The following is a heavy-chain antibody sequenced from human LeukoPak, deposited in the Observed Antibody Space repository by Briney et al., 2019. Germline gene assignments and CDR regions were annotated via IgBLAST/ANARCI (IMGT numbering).Heavy chain of an antibody. J-gene: IGHJ3*02. CDR3: ASLGIAADAGAFDI. CDR2: ISSSSSYI. D-gene: IGHD6-13*01. V-gene: IGHV3-21*01. CDR1: GFTFSSYS. Sequence: GGSLRLSCAASGFTFSSYSMNWVRQAPGKGLEWVSSISSSSSYIYYADSVKGRFTISRDNAKNSLYLQMNSLRAEDTAVYYCASLGIAADAGAFDIWGQGTMVTVSS.